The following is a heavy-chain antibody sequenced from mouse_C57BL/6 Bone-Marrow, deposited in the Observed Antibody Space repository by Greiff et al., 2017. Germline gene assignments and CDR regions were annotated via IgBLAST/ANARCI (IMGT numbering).Heavy chain of an antibody. CDR1: GYSFTSYY. J-gene: IGHJ3*01. D-gene: IGHD2-5*01. V-gene: IGHV1-66*01. CDR3: SIPSYYSNHGPVAY. Sequence: QVQLKESGPELVKPGASVKISCKASGYSFTSYYIHWVKQRPGQGLEWIGWIYPGSGTTKYNEKFKGKATLTADTSSSTAYMQLSSLTSEDSAVYDCSIPSYYSNHGPVAYWGQGTLVTVSA. CDR2: IYPGSGTT.